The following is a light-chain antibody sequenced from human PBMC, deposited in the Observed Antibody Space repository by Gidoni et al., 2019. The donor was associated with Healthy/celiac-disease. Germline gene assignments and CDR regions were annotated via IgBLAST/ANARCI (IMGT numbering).Light chain of an antibody. CDR2: DAS. V-gene: IGKV1-5*01. J-gene: IGKJ1*01. CDR3: QQYNSYWT. CDR1: QSISSW. Sequence: DIQMTQSPSTLSASVGDRATITCRASQSISSWLAWYQQKPGKAPKLLIYDASSLESGVPSRLSGSGSWTEFTLTISSLQPDDFATYYCQQYNSYWTFGQGTKVEIK.